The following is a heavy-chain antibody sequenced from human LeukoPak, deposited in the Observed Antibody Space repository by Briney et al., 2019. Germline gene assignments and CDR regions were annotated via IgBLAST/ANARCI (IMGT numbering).Heavy chain of an antibody. V-gene: IGHV3-23*01. D-gene: IGHD4-17*01. J-gene: IGHJ3*02. CDR2: ISGSGGST. CDR1: GFTFSSYE. CDR3: AKKRGTPVTTIDI. Sequence: GGSLRLSCAASGFTFSSYEMNWVRQAPGKGLEWVSTISGSGGSTYYADSVKGRFTLSGDTSKNTLYLQMNSLRAEDTAVYYCAKKRGTPVTTIDIWGQGTMVTVSS.